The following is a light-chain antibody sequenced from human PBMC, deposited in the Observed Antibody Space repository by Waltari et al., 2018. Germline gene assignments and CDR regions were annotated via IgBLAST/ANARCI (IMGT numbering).Light chain of an antibody. V-gene: IGLV7-46*01. CDR3: LLSYSGARPYVV. CDR2: DTS. CDR1: TGAVTRGHY. Sequence: QAVVTQEPSLTVSPGGTVTLTCASSTGAVTRGHYPYRFQQKPGQAPRTLIYDTSNKHSWTPARFSGSLLGGKAALTLSGAQPEDEAEYYCLLSYSGARPYVVFGGGTKLTVL. J-gene: IGLJ2*01.